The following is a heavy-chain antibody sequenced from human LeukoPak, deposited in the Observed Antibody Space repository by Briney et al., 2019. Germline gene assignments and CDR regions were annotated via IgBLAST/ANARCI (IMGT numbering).Heavy chain of an antibody. CDR3: ARDTCYLSRLCGVPGAANDFDY. J-gene: IGHJ4*02. D-gene: IGHD2-2*01. CDR1: GFTFSIYW. V-gene: IGHV3-7*01. Sequence: GGSLRLSCAASGFTFSIYWMSWVRQVPGKGLEWVANINQDGSEKYYVDSVKGRFTISRDNAKNSLYLQMNSLRAEDTAVYYCARDTCYLSRLCGVPGAANDFDYWGQGTLVTVSS. CDR2: INQDGSEK.